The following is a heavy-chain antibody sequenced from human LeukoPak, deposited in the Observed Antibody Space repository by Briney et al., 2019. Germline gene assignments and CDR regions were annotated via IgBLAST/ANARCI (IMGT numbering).Heavy chain of an antibody. CDR2: ISSSSSTI. V-gene: IGHV3-48*01. J-gene: IGHJ5*02. CDR1: GFTFSSYS. CDR3: ARSHYYGSGSYYNWFDP. Sequence: GGSLRLSCAASGFTFSSYSMNWVRQAPGKGLEWVSYISSSSSTIYYADSVKGRFTVSRDNAKNSLYLQMNSLRAEDTAVYYCARSHYYGSGSYYNWFDPWGQGTLVTVSS. D-gene: IGHD3-10*01.